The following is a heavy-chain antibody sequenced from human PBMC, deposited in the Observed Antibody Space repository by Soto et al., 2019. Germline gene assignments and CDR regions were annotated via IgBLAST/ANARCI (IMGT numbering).Heavy chain of an antibody. CDR3: ARESRYCSGGSCYFLPGIDY. Sequence: QVQLVQSGAEVKKPGSSVKVSCKASGGTFSSYAISWVRQAPGHGLGWMGGIIPIFGTANYAQKFQGRVTITADESTSTAYMELSSLRAEDTAVYYCARESRYCSGGSCYFLPGIDYWGQGTLVTVSS. CDR1: GGTFSSYA. CDR2: IIPIFGTA. V-gene: IGHV1-69*12. J-gene: IGHJ4*02. D-gene: IGHD2-15*01.